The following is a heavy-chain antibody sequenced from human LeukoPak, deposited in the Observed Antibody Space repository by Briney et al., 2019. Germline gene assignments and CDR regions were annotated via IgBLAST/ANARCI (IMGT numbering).Heavy chain of an antibody. CDR1: GESFSGYY. Sequence: SETLSLTCAVYGESFSGYYWTWIRQPPGKGLEWIGEINHSGSTNYNPSLKSRVTISVDTSKNQFSLKLSSVTAADTAVYYCARGYCSSTSCYPYDYWGQGTLVTVSS. J-gene: IGHJ4*02. V-gene: IGHV4-34*01. D-gene: IGHD2-2*01. CDR2: INHSGST. CDR3: ARGYCSSTSCYPYDY.